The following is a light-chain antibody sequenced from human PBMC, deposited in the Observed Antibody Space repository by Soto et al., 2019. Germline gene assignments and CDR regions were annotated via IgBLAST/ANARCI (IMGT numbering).Light chain of an antibody. J-gene: IGKJ1*01. Sequence: DIQMTQSPSTLSGSVGGRVTITCRASQTISSWLAWYQQKPGKAPKLLIYKASSLASGVPSRFSGSGSGTEFTLTISSLQPDDLATYYCQQYNSFPWTFGQGTKVDIK. CDR3: QQYNSFPWT. CDR1: QTISSW. V-gene: IGKV1-5*03. CDR2: KAS.